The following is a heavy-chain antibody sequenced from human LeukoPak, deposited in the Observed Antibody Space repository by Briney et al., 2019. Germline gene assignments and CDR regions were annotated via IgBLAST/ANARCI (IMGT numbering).Heavy chain of an antibody. V-gene: IGHV3-74*01. D-gene: IGHD2-2*01. CDR2: IQSDGSST. CDR3: ARLGVVPAAIGNY. CDR1: GFTFSNYW. Sequence: GGSLRLSCVVSGFTFSNYWMHWVRQAPGKGLVWVSRIQSDGSSTSYADFVEGRFTISRDNTKNTLYLQMNSLRVEDTAVYYCARLGVVPAAIGNYWGQGTLVSVSS. J-gene: IGHJ4*02.